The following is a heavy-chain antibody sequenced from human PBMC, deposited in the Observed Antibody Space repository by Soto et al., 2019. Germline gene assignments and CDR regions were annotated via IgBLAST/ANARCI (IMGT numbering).Heavy chain of an antibody. CDR3: ARESYITIFGVALRGMDY. D-gene: IGHD3-3*01. Sequence: ILSLTCTVFGYSISTAYHWGWIRQPPGKGLEWIGTIYETGKTYYNPSLKSRVTISVDTSKNQFSLKLSSVTAADTAVYYCARESYITIFGVALRGMDYWGQGNLVTVSS. CDR2: IYETGKT. J-gene: IGHJ4*01. CDR1: GYSISTAYH. V-gene: IGHV4-38-2*02.